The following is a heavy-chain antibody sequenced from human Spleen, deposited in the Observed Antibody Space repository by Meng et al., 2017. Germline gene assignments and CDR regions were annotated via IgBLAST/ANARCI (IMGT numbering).Heavy chain of an antibody. CDR1: GFTFRTYE. J-gene: IGHJ4*02. CDR2: SNSGGTTT. Sequence: GESLKISCAASGFTFRTYEMNWVRQAPGKGLEWVSYSNSGGTTTYYADSVKGRFTISKDNAKNTLYLQMNSLRAEDTALYYCARTDDYAVDYWGQGTQV. CDR3: ARTDDYAVDY. V-gene: IGHV3-48*03. D-gene: IGHD3-16*01.